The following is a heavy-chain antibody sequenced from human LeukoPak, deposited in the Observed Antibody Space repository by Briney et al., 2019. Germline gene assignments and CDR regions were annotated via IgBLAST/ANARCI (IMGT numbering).Heavy chain of an antibody. CDR1: GDSISSGDHY. CDR2: IYHSGIS. CDR3: ARRYSSSSPSPYFDY. Sequence: SETLSLTCTVSGDSISSGDHYWSWIRQPPGKGLEWIAYIYHSGISYYNPSLKSRVTISVDTSKNQFSLKLSSVTAADTAVYYCARRYSSSSPSPYFDYWGQGTLVTVSS. V-gene: IGHV4-30-2*03. J-gene: IGHJ4*02. D-gene: IGHD6-6*01.